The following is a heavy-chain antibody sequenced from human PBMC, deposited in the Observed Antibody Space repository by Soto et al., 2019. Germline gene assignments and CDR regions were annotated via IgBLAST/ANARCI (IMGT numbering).Heavy chain of an antibody. CDR2: IRGSGGST. CDR3: AKEGYTYSSSWIDY. V-gene: IGHV3-23*01. D-gene: IGHD6-13*01. J-gene: IGHJ4*02. Sequence: GGSLRLSCAASGFTFSSYGMHWVRQAPGKGLEWVSAIRGSGGSTYYADSVKGRFTISRDNSKNTLYLQMNSLRAEDTAVYYCAKEGYTYSSSWIDYWGQGTLVTVSS. CDR1: GFTFSSYG.